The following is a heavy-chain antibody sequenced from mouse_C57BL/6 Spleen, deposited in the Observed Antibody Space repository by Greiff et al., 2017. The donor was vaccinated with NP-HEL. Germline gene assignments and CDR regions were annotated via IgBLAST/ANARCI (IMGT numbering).Heavy chain of an antibody. V-gene: IGHV1-64*01. D-gene: IGHD1-1*01. CDR1: GYTFTSYW. Sequence: VQLQQPGAELVKPGASVKLSCKASGYTFTSYWMHWVKQRPGQGLEWIGMIHPNSGSTNYNEKFKSKATLTVDKSSSTAYMQLSSLTSEDSAVYYCARGNTLLRAMDYWGQGTSVTVSS. CDR2: IHPNSGST. J-gene: IGHJ4*01. CDR3: ARGNTLLRAMDY.